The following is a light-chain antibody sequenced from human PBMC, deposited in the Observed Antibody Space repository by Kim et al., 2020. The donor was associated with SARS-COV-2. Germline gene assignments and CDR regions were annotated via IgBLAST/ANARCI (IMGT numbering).Light chain of an antibody. CDR1: QGISVD. V-gene: IGKV1-27*01. CDR2: AAS. Sequence: DIQMTQSPSSLSASVGDRVTISCRASQGISVDLAWYQQKPGQVPKLLVYAASTLHSGVPSRFSGTGSGTDFTLTISSLQPEDVATYYCQKYYNAPRTFVPGTKVDIK. J-gene: IGKJ1*01. CDR3: QKYYNAPRT.